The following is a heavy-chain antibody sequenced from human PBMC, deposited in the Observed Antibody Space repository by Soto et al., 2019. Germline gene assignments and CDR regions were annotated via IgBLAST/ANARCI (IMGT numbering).Heavy chain of an antibody. D-gene: IGHD3-3*01. CDR2: ISGSGGST. Sequence: GGSLRLSCAASGFTFSSYAMSWVRQTPGKGLEWVSGISGSGGSTNYADSVKGRFTISRDNSKNTLFLQMNSLRAEDTAVYYCAKGSYYDFWSGYSYYFDYWGQGTLVTVSS. CDR3: AKGSYYDFWSGYSYYFDY. J-gene: IGHJ4*02. CDR1: GFTFSSYA. V-gene: IGHV3-23*01.